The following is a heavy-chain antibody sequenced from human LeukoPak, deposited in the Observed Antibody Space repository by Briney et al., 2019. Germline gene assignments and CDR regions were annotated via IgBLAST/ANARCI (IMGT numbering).Heavy chain of an antibody. Sequence: PGGSLRLSCAASGFTFSSYAMHWVRQAPGKGLEWVAVISYDGSNKYYADSVKGRFTISRDNSKNTLYLQMNSLRAEDTAVYYCAAARYGWYFDLWGRGTVVTVSS. CDR1: GFTFSSYA. CDR2: ISYDGSNK. V-gene: IGHV3-30-3*01. D-gene: IGHD1-1*01. J-gene: IGHJ2*01. CDR3: AAARYGWYFDL.